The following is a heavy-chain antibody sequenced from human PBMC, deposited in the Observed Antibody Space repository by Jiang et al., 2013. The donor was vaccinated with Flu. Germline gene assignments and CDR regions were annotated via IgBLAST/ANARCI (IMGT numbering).Heavy chain of an antibody. CDR3: ARRTIGLDS. J-gene: IGHJ4*02. D-gene: IGHD3/OR15-3a*01. V-gene: IGHV4-59*01. Sequence: PLKSRVTISLGTAKNQFSLKLRSVTAADTAVYYCARRTIGLDSWGQGILVTVSS.